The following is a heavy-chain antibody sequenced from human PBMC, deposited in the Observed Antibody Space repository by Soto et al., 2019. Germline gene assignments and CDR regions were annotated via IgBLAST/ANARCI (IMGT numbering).Heavy chain of an antibody. V-gene: IGHV1-18*04. CDR3: ARVGIVVVPAADYYYYGMDV. CDR2: ISAYNGNT. CDR1: GYTFTSYG. J-gene: IGHJ6*02. D-gene: IGHD2-2*01. Sequence: ASVKVSCKASGYTFTSYGISWVRQAPGQGLEWMGWISAYNGNTNYAQKLQGRVTMTTDTSTSTAYMELRSLRSDDTAVYYCARVGIVVVPAADYYYYGMDVWGQGTTVTVSS.